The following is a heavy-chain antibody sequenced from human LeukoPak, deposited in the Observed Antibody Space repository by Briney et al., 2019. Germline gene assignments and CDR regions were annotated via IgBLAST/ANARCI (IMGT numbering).Heavy chain of an antibody. J-gene: IGHJ3*02. CDR1: GFTFSKYW. CDR3: SRDANYYDSSRHYFDAFDI. Sequence: GGSLRLSCVASGFTFSKYWMTWVRQAPGKGLEWVANIRGDGSVKFLLDSVKGRFTISRDNVKNSLSLEMNNLRAEDTAVYYCSRDANYYDSSRHYFDAFDIWGQGTMVTVSS. V-gene: IGHV3-7*01. CDR2: IRGDGSVK. D-gene: IGHD3-22*01.